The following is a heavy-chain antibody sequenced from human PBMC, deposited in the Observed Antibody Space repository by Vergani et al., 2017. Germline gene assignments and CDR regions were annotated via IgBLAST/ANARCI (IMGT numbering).Heavy chain of an antibody. Sequence: QVQLQQWGAGLLKPSETLSLTCAVHGGPFSGYYCSWIRQPPGKGLEWIGEINHSGSTNYNPHLKSRVTISVDTSKNQFSLKLSSVTAADTAVYYCARGTWGSGFDYWGQGSLVTVSS. D-gene: IGHD7-27*01. V-gene: IGHV4-34*01. J-gene: IGHJ4*02. CDR1: GGPFSGYY. CDR2: INHSGST. CDR3: ARGTWGSGFDY.